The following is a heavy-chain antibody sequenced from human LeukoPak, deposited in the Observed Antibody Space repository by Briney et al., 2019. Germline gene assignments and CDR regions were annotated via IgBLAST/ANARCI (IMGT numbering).Heavy chain of an antibody. J-gene: IGHJ4*02. Sequence: PGGSLRFSCAASGFNFSTYAMGWVRPAPGQGLEWVSAISGGGGHTYYADSVKGRFTISRNNSKNTLYLQTITLRADDTAVYYCARVPHPSYSHDFWGQGALVTVSS. V-gene: IGHV3-23*01. D-gene: IGHD2-15*01. CDR1: GFNFSTYA. CDR2: ISGGGGHT. CDR3: ARVPHPSYSHDF.